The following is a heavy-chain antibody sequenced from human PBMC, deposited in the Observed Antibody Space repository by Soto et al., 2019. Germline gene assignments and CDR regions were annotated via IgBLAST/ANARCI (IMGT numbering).Heavy chain of an antibody. J-gene: IGHJ1*01. Sequence: EVQLVESGGGLVQPGGSLRLSCAASGFTVSSNYMSWVRQAPGKGLEWVSVIYSGGSTYYADSVKGRFTISRDNSKNTLYLQMNSLTAEDTAVYYCARDLVGATTEACQHGGQGTLVTVSS. D-gene: IGHD1-26*01. V-gene: IGHV3-66*01. CDR1: GFTVSSNY. CDR3: ARDLVGATTEACQH. CDR2: IYSGGST.